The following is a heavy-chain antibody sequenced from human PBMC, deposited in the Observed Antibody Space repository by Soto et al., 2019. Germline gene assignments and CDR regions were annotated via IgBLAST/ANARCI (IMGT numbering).Heavy chain of an antibody. J-gene: IGHJ3*02. D-gene: IGHD1-26*01. Sequence: QVQPVESGGGVVQPGRSLRLSCAASGFTFSSYAMHWVRQAPGKGLERVAVISYDGSNKYYADSVKGRFTISRDNSKNTLYLQMNSLRAEDTAVYYCARDGSYYAFDIWGQGTMVTVSS. CDR1: GFTFSSYA. V-gene: IGHV3-30-3*01. CDR2: ISYDGSNK. CDR3: ARDGSYYAFDI.